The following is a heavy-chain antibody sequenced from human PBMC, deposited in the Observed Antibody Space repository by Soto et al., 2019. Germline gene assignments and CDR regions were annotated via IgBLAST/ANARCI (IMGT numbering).Heavy chain of an antibody. D-gene: IGHD6-13*01. CDR3: ARDVSSSFADFED. Sequence: SLKVSCKASGGTFGSYAISWVRQAPGQGLEWMGGIIPIFGTANYAQKFQGRVTITADESTSTAYMELSSLRPEDTAVYYCARDVSSSFADFEDWGQGTLVIVSS. J-gene: IGHJ4*02. CDR1: GGTFGSYA. CDR2: IIPIFGTA. V-gene: IGHV1-69*13.